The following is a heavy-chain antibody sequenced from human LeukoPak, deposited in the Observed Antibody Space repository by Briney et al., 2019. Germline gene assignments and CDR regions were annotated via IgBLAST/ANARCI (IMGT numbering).Heavy chain of an antibody. Sequence: SETLSVTCAVYGGSFSGYYWSWIRQPPGKGLEWIGEINHSGSTNYNPSLKSRVTISVDTSKNQFSLKLSSVTAADTAVYYCARGRDWNHFDYWGQGTLVTVSS. CDR2: INHSGST. CDR1: GGSFSGYY. D-gene: IGHD1-1*01. CDR3: ARGRDWNHFDY. V-gene: IGHV4-34*01. J-gene: IGHJ4*02.